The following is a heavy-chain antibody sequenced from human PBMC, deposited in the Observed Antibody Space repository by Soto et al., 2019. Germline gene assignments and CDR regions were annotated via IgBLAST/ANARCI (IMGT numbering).Heavy chain of an antibody. J-gene: IGHJ4*02. CDR2: INAGNGNT. CDR1: GYTFTSYA. Sequence: ASVKVSCKASGYTFTSYAMHWVRQAPGQRLEWMGWINAGNGNTKYSQKFQGRVTITRDASASTAYMELSSLRSEDTAVYYCASNYYDSSGYWFLGYWGQGTLVTVSS. CDR3: ASNYYDSSGYWFLGY. D-gene: IGHD3-22*01. V-gene: IGHV1-3*01.